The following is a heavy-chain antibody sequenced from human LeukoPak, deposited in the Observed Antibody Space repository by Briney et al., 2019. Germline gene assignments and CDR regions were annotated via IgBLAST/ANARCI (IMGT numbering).Heavy chain of an antibody. D-gene: IGHD3-10*01. CDR2: IYTSGST. J-gene: IGHJ6*03. CDR1: GSISSYY. CDR3: ARAFYYGSGPYYYYMDV. V-gene: IGHV4-4*07. Sequence: SETLSLTCTVSGSISSYYWSWIRQPAGKGLEWIGRIYTSGSTNYNPSLKSRVTMSVDMSKNQFSLRLSSVTAADTAVYFCARAFYYGSGPYYYYMDVWGKGTTVTISS.